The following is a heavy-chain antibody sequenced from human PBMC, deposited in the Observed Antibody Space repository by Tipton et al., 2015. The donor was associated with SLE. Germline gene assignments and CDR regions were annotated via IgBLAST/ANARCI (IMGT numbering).Heavy chain of an antibody. Sequence: SLRLSCAASGFTFSNAWMSWVRQAPGKGLEWVGRIKSKTDGGTTDYAAPVKGRFTISRDDSKNTLYLQMNSLRAEDTAVYYCAKDRIVATPGWYFDLWGRGTLVTVSS. V-gene: IGHV3-15*01. CDR3: AKDRIVATPGWYFDL. CDR2: IKSKTDGGTT. D-gene: IGHD5-12*01. CDR1: GFTFSNAW. J-gene: IGHJ2*01.